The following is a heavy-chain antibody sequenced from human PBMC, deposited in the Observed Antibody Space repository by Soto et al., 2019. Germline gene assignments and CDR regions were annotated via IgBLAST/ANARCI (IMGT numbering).Heavy chain of an antibody. CDR1: GFTFSSYA. D-gene: IGHD6-13*01. Sequence: GGSLRLSCAASGFTFSSYAMSWVRQAPGKRLEWVSAISGSGGSTYYADSVKGRFTISRDNSKNTLYLQMNSLRAEDTAVYYCAKVPGYSSSWYSAFDIWGQGTMVTVSS. V-gene: IGHV3-23*01. CDR2: ISGSGGST. J-gene: IGHJ3*02. CDR3: AKVPGYSSSWYSAFDI.